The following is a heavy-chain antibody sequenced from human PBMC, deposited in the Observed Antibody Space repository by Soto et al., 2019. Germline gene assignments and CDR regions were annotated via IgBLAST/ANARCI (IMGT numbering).Heavy chain of an antibody. V-gene: IGHV1-3*01. J-gene: IGHJ4*02. CDR1: GYTFTSYA. D-gene: IGHD1-26*01. CDR3: ARSVGAALSDY. Sequence: QVQLVQSGAEVKKPGASVKVSCEASGYTFTSYAIHWVRQAPGQRLEWMGWINVGNGNTKYSQKFQGRVTITRDTSASTAYMELSSLRSEETAVYYCARSVGAALSDYWGQGTLVTVSS. CDR2: INVGNGNT.